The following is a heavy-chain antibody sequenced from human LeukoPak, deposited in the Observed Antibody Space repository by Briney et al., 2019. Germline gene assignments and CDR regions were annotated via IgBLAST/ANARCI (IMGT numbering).Heavy chain of an antibody. CDR1: GYTFTGYY. Sequence: ASVKVSCKASGYTFTGYYMHWVRQAPGQGLEWMGWINPNSGGTNYAQKFQGRVTMTRDTSISTAYMELSRLRSDDTAVYYCAREVQGGEYYDFWSGTGGVYFDYWGQGTLVTVSS. V-gene: IGHV1-2*02. J-gene: IGHJ4*02. CDR3: AREVQGGEYYDFWSGTGGVYFDY. D-gene: IGHD3-3*01. CDR2: INPNSGGT.